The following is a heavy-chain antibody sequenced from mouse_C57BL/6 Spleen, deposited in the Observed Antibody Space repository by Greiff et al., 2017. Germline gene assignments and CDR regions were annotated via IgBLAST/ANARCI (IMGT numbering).Heavy chain of an antibody. CDR2: ISSGSSTI. J-gene: IGHJ4*01. CDR1: GFTFSDYG. D-gene: IGHD2-1*01. V-gene: IGHV5-17*01. CDR3: ATIYYGNSYAMDY. Sequence: EVMLVESGGGLVKPGGSLKLSCAASGFTFSDYGMHWVRQAPEKGLEWVAYISSGSSTIYYADTVKGRFTISRDNAKHTLFLQMTSLRSEDTAMYYCATIYYGNSYAMDYWGQGTSVTVSS.